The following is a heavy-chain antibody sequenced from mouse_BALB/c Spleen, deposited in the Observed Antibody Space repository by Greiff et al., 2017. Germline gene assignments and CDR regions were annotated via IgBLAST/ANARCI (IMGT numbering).Heavy chain of an antibody. CDR2: ISSGGGST. CDR3: ARDGPNAMDY. J-gene: IGHJ4*01. Sequence: EVMLVESGGGLVKPGGSLKLSCAASGFAFSSYDMSWVRQTPEKRLEWVAYISSGGGSTYYPDTVKGRFTISRDNAKNTLYLQMSSLKSEDTAMYYCARDGPNAMDYWGQGTSVTVSS. CDR1: GFAFSSYD. D-gene: IGHD2-3*01. V-gene: IGHV5-12-1*01.